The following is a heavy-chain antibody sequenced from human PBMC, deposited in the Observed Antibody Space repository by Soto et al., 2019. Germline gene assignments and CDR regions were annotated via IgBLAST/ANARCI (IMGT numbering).Heavy chain of an antibody. D-gene: IGHD2-15*01. J-gene: IGHJ5*02. CDR1: GFSLSTSGVG. V-gene: IGHV2-5*02. Sequence: QITLKESGPTLVKPTQTLTLTCTFSGFSLSTSGVGVGWIRQPPGKALEWLALIYWDDDKRYSPSLKSRLTFSKDTSKNQVVLTMTNMDPVVTATYYCAPSGRYCSGGSCYRFDPWGQGTLVTVSS. CDR2: IYWDDDK. CDR3: APSGRYCSGGSCYRFDP.